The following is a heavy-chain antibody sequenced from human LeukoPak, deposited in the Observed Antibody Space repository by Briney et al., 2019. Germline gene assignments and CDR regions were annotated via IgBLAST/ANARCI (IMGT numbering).Heavy chain of an antibody. V-gene: IGHV1-8*02. Sequence: ASVKVSCKTSGYIFTSYDINWVRQATGQGLEWMGWMDPNSGKTGYAQKFQGRVTMTRNTSISPAYMELSSLTAEDTAVYFCARGRRYSGYDRGNYWGQGTLITISS. CDR3: ARGRRYSGYDRGNY. J-gene: IGHJ4*02. CDR1: GYIFTSYD. CDR2: MDPNSGKT. D-gene: IGHD5-12*01.